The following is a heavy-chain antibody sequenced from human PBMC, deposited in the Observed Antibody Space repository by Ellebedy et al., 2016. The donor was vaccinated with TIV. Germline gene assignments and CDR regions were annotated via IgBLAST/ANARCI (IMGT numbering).Heavy chain of an antibody. J-gene: IGHJ6*02. V-gene: IGHV1-8*01. D-gene: IGHD3-10*01. Sequence: ASVKVSCXASGYTFTSYDINWVRQATGHGLEWMGWMNPNSGNTGYAQKFQGRVTMTRNTSISTAYMELSSLRSEDTAVYYCASDGSGSGDYYYYYGMDVWGQGTTVTVSS. CDR1: GYTFTSYD. CDR2: MNPNSGNT. CDR3: ASDGSGSGDYYYYYGMDV.